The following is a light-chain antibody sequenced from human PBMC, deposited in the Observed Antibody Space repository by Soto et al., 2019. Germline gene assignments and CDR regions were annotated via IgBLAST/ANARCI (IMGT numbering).Light chain of an antibody. CDR3: LQDYGYPQT. CDR2: AAS. J-gene: IGKJ2*01. Sequence: AIQMTQSPSSLSASVGDRVTITCRASQGIGTDLGWYQQKPGKAPHLLISAASSLQSGVLSRFSGSGSGTDFTLTISSLQPEDFATYYCLQDYGYPQTFGQGTNLEIK. CDR1: QGIGTD. V-gene: IGKV1-6*01.